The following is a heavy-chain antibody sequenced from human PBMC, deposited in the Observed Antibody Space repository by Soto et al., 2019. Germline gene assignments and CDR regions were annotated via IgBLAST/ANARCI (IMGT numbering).Heavy chain of an antibody. CDR2: ISSSSSTI. CDR1: GFTFSSYS. CDR3: ARESGALRFLEWSPGYMDV. J-gene: IGHJ6*03. V-gene: IGHV3-48*01. D-gene: IGHD3-3*01. Sequence: GGSLRLSCAASGFTFSSYSMNWVRQAPGKGLEWVSYISSSSSTIYYADSVKGRFTISRDNAKNSLYLQMNSLRAEDTAVYYCARESGALRFLEWSPGYMDVWGKGTTVTVSS.